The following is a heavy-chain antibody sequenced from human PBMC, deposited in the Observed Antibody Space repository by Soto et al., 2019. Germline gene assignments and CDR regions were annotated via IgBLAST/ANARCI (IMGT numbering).Heavy chain of an antibody. V-gene: IGHV4-34*01. CDR2: INHSGST. Sequence: SETLSLTCAVYGGSFSSYYWSWIRQPPGKGLEWIGEINHSGSTNYNPSLKSRVTISVDTSKNQFSLKLSSVTAADTAVYYCATGYYYYMDVWGKGTTVTVSS. CDR3: ATGYYYYMDV. CDR1: GGSFSSYY. J-gene: IGHJ6*03.